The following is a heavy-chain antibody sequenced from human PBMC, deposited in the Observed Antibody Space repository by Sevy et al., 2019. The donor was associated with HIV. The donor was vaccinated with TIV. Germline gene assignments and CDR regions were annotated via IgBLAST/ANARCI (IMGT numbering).Heavy chain of an antibody. J-gene: IGHJ4*02. D-gene: IGHD2-8*01. Sequence: GALRLSCTASGFTFSKYSMSWVRQPPGKGLEWVSTLSFGCGEINYADSVKGRFTISRDNSKSSVYLQMNNLRPEDTAVYYCAREGCTKPHDYWGQGTLVTVSS. CDR1: GFTFSKYS. CDR3: AREGCTKPHDY. CDR2: LSFGCGEI. V-gene: IGHV3-23*01.